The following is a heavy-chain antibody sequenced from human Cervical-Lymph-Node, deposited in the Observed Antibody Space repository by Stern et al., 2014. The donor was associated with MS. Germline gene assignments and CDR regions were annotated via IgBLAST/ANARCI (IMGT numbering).Heavy chain of an antibody. V-gene: IGHV1-69*12. CDR1: GGTFSSYA. D-gene: IGHD3-22*01. CDR2: IIPIFGTA. J-gene: IGHJ4*02. CDR3: ARDLLSDYYDSSGYYDY. Sequence: QVQLVQSGAEVKKPGSSVKVSCKASGGTFSSYAISWVRQAPGQGLEWMGGIIPIFGTANYAQKFQGRVTITADESTSTAYRELSSLRSEDTAVYYCARDLLSDYYDSSGYYDYWGQGTLVTVSS.